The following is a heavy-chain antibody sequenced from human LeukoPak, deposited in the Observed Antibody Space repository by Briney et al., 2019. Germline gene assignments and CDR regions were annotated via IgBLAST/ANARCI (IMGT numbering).Heavy chain of an antibody. Sequence: PSETLSLTCTVSGGSISSSSYYWGWIRQPPGKGLEWIGSIYYSGSTYYNPSLKSRVTISVDTSKNQFSLKLSSVTAADTAVYYCARDLLPSGSYWWSGEGNFDYWGQGTLVTVSS. V-gene: IGHV4-39*07. CDR2: IYYSGST. CDR1: GGSISSSSYY. D-gene: IGHD1-26*01. CDR3: ARDLLPSGSYWWSGEGNFDY. J-gene: IGHJ4*02.